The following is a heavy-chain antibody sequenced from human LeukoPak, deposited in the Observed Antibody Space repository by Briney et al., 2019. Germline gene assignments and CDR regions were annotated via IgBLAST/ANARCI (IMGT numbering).Heavy chain of an antibody. Sequence: GGSLRLSCAASGFTFSSYWMSWVRQAPGKGLEWVANIKQDGSEKYYVDSVKGRFTISRDNFKNTLYLQMNSLRAEDTAVYYCAKRDTAISYYMDVWGKGTTVTVSS. V-gene: IGHV3-7*03. CDR1: GFTFSSYW. D-gene: IGHD5-18*01. J-gene: IGHJ6*03. CDR3: AKRDTAISYYMDV. CDR2: IKQDGSEK.